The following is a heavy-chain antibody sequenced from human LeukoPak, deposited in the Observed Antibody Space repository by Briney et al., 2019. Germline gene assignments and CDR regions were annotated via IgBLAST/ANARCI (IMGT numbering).Heavy chain of an antibody. J-gene: IGHJ4*02. CDR3: AKGSSSWPLDY. D-gene: IGHD6-13*01. CDR2: ISYDGSNK. CDR1: GFTFSSYG. V-gene: IGHV3-30*18. Sequence: AGGXLRXSXXASGFTFSSYGMHWVRQAPGKGLXXXAVISYDGSNKYYADSVKGRFTISRDNSKNTLYLQMNSLRAEDTAVYYCAKGSSSWPLDYWGQGTLVTVSS.